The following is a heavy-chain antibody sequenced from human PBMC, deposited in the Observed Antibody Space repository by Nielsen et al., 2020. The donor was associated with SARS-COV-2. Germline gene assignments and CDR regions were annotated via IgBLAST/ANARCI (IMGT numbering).Heavy chain of an antibody. CDR3: ARIRVVVPAAIGSYYMDV. CDR2: IYPGDSDT. V-gene: IGHV5-51*01. D-gene: IGHD2-2*02. CDR1: GYSFTSYW. Sequence: GESLKISCKGSGYSFTSYWIGWVRQMPGKGLEWMGIIYPGDSDTRYSPSFQGQDTISADKSISTAYLQWSSLKASDTAMYYCARIRVVVPAAIGSYYMDVWGKGTTVTVSS. J-gene: IGHJ6*03.